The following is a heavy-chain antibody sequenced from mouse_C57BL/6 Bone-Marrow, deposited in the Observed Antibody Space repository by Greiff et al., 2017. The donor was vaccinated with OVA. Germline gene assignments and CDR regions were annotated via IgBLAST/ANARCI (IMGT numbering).Heavy chain of an antibody. CDR1: GYSITSGYY. CDR2: ISYDGSN. CDR3: ARGLGRYGYFDV. Sequence: EVKLMESGPGLVKPSQSLSLTCSVTGYSITSGYYWNWIRQFPGNKLEWMGYISYDGSNNYNPSLKNRISITRDTSKNQFFLKLNSVTTEDTATYYCARGLGRYGYFDVWGTGTTVTVSS. V-gene: IGHV3-6*01. J-gene: IGHJ1*03. D-gene: IGHD4-1*01.